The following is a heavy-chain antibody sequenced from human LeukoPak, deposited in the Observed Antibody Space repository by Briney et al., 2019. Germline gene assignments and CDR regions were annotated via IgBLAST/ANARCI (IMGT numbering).Heavy chain of an antibody. CDR3: ARGLWPYYFDY. Sequence: GRSLRLSCAASGFTFSSYAMHWARQAPAKGLEWVAVISYDGSNKYYADSVKGRFTISRDNSKNTLYLQMNSLRAEDTAVYYCARGLWPYYFDYWGQGTLVTVSS. V-gene: IGHV3-30*04. D-gene: IGHD5-18*01. CDR2: ISYDGSNK. CDR1: GFTFSSYA. J-gene: IGHJ4*02.